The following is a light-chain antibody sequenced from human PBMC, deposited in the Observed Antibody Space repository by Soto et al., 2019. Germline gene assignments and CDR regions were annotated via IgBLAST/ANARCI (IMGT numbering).Light chain of an antibody. Sequence: DIQMTQSPSSVSASVGDRVTITCRASQAISNYLAWYQQKPGEVPKVLIYAASTLQSGVPSRLSGSGSGTDFTLTITSLQPEDVATYYCQKYNSAPFTFGPGTKVDLK. J-gene: IGKJ3*01. CDR3: QKYNSAPFT. CDR1: QAISNY. V-gene: IGKV1-27*01. CDR2: AAS.